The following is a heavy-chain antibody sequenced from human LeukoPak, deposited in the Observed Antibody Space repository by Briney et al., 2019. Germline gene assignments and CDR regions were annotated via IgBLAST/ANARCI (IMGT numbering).Heavy chain of an antibody. CDR2: IYYTGST. V-gene: IGHV4-39*01. J-gene: IGHJ4*02. Sequence: PSETLSLTCSVSGASISGSGYYLGWIRQPPGKGLEWIGNIYYTGSTYYNASLQSRVTISIDMSKNQFSLRLSSVTAADTAMYYCVKSGGYGLIDYWGQGTLVTVSS. D-gene: IGHD6-19*01. CDR3: VKSGGYGLIDY. CDR1: GASISGSGYY.